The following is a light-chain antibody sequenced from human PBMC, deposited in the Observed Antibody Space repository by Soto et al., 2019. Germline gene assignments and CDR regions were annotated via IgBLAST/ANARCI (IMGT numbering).Light chain of an antibody. Sequence: EIVLTQSPGTLSLSPGERATLSCRASQSVSRSFLAWYQQKPGQAPRLLIYGTSSRATGIPDRFSGSGSGTDFTLTISRLEPEDFAVYHCQQYGSYSYTFGQGTKLEIK. J-gene: IGKJ2*01. V-gene: IGKV3-20*01. CDR1: QSVSRSF. CDR3: QQYGSYSYT. CDR2: GTS.